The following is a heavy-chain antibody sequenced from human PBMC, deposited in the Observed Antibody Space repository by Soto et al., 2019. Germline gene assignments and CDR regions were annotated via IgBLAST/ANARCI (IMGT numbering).Heavy chain of an antibody. CDR3: ARGFEVWFDP. CDR1: GGSISSYY. Sequence: PSETLSFTCTVSGGSISSYYWSWIRQPPGKGLEWIGYIYYSGSTNYNPSLKSRVTISVDTSKNQFSLKLSSVTAADTAVYYCARGFEVWFDPWGQGTQVTVSS. CDR2: IYYSGST. J-gene: IGHJ5*02. V-gene: IGHV4-59*01.